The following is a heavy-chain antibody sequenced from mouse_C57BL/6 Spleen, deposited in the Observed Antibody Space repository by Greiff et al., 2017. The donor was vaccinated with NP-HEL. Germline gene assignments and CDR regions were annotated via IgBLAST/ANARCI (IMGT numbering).Heavy chain of an antibody. Sequence: DVMLVESGGGLVQPGGSLSLSCAASGFTFTDYYMSWVRQPPGKALEWLGFIRNKANGYTTEYSASVKGRFTISRDNSQSILYLQMNALRAEDSATYYCARYPNWYYAMDYWGQGTSVTVSS. J-gene: IGHJ4*01. CDR1: GFTFTDYY. D-gene: IGHD4-1*01. CDR2: IRNKANGYTT. CDR3: ARYPNWYYAMDY. V-gene: IGHV7-3*01.